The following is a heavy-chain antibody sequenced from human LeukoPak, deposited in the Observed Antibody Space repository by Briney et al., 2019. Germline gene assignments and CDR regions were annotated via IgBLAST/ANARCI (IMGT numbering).Heavy chain of an antibody. CDR2: INPNSGGT. J-gene: IGHJ4*02. CDR3: ARARPGIDY. CDR1: GYTFTGYY. D-gene: IGHD6-6*01. V-gene: IGHV1-2*02. Sequence: GESLRISCKGSGYTFTGYYMHWVRQAPGQGLEWMGWINPNSGGTNYAQKFQGRVTMTRDTSISTAYMELSRLRSDDTAVYYCARARPGIDYWGQGTLVTVSS.